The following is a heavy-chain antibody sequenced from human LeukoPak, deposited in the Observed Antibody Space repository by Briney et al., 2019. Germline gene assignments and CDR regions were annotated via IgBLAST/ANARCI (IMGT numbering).Heavy chain of an antibody. CDR2: ISCYSGNT. CDR1: GYTFTSSV. D-gene: IGHD3-3*01. V-gene: IGHV1-18*01. J-gene: IGHJ4*02. CDR3: AREPSSGYADD. Sequence: GASVKVSCKTSGYTFTSSVISWVRQAPGQGLEWMGWISCYSGNTKYAQKLQGRVTMTTDTSTSTVYMELRSLGSDDTAVYYCAREPSSGYADDWGQGTLVTVSS.